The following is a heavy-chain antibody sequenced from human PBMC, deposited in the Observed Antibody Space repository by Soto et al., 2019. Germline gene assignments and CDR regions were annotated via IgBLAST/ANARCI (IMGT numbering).Heavy chain of an antibody. CDR1: GFTFSSYW. CDR2: IKQDGSEK. Sequence: GGSLRLSCAASGFTFSSYWMSWVRQAPGKGLEWVANIKQDGSEKYYVDSVKGRFTISRDNAKNSLYLQMNSLRAEDTAVYYCATKHLTGYYSYYYYYYMDVWGKGTTVTVSS. D-gene: IGHD3-9*01. J-gene: IGHJ6*03. V-gene: IGHV3-7*01. CDR3: ATKHLTGYYSYYYYYYMDV.